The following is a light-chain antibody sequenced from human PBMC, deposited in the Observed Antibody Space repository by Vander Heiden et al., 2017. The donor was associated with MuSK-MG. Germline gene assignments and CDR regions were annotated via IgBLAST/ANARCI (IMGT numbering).Light chain of an antibody. CDR2: EAS. Sequence: QSALTQPASVSGSPGQSITISCIGISSDVGNFVSWYQQHPGKAPKVMIYEASKRPSGVSNRFSGSKSGNTASLTISGLQAEDEADYYCCSNAGSSTVFGGGTKLTGL. J-gene: IGLJ3*02. CDR3: CSNAGSSTV. CDR1: SSDVGNF. V-gene: IGLV2-23*01.